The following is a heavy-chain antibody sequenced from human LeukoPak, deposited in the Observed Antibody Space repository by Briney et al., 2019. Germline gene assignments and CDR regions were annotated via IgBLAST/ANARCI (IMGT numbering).Heavy chain of an antibody. D-gene: IGHD5-18*01. CDR3: ARVGRYSFFDY. J-gene: IGHJ4*02. CDR2: IYYSGST. Sequence: SETLSLTCTVSGGSISSYYWSWIRQPPGKGLEWIGYIYYSGSTNYNPSLKSRVTISVDTSKNQFPLKLSSVTAADTAVYYCARVGRYSFFDYWGQGTLVTVSS. CDR1: GGSISSYY. V-gene: IGHV4-59*01.